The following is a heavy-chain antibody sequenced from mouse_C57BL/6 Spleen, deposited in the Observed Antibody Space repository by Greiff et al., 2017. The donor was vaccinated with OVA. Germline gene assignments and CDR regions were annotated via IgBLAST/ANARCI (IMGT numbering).Heavy chain of an antibody. D-gene: IGHD3-2*02. CDR3: AREEDSSGYSFDY. Sequence: EVKLMESGGGLVKPGGSLKLSCAASGFTFSSYAMPWVRQTPEKRLEWVATISDGGSYTYYPDNVKGRFTISRDNAKTNLYLQMSHLKSEDTAMYYCAREEDSSGYSFDYWGQGTTLTVSS. CDR2: ISDGGSYT. V-gene: IGHV5-4*01. CDR1: GFTFSSYA. J-gene: IGHJ2*01.